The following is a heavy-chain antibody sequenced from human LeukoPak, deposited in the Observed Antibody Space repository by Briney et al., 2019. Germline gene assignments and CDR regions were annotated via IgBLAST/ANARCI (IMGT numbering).Heavy chain of an antibody. Sequence: GGSLRLSCAASGFTFSDYYMSWIRQAPEKGLEWVSSISSSSYIYYADSVKGRFTISRDNAKNSLYLQMNSLRAEDTAVYYCARVSSSSWYPNFDYWGQGTLVTVSS. CDR1: GFTFSDYY. CDR3: ARVSSSSWYPNFDY. J-gene: IGHJ4*02. CDR2: ISSSSYI. D-gene: IGHD6-13*01. V-gene: IGHV3-69-1*01.